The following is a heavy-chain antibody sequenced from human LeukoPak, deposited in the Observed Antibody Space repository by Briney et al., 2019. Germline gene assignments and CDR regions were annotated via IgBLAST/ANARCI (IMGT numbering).Heavy chain of an antibody. V-gene: IGHV3-9*01. D-gene: IGHD3-10*01. Sequence: GGSLRLSCAASGFTFDDSAMHWVRQAPGKGLEWVSGISWNSGSIGYADSVKGRFTISRDNAKNSLYLQMNSLRTEDTALYYCAKDLYAVRVNVFDIWGQGTMVTVSS. CDR2: ISWNSGSI. J-gene: IGHJ3*02. CDR3: AKDLYAVRVNVFDI. CDR1: GFTFDDSA.